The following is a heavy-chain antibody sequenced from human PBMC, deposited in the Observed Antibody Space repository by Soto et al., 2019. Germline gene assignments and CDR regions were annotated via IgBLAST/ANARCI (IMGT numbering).Heavy chain of an antibody. Sequence: QVQLVQSGAEVKKPGSSVKVSCKASGGTFSSYTISWVRQAPGQGIEWMGRIIPILGIANYAQKFQGRVTITADKSTSTAYMELSSLRSEDTAVYYCARDTAFYDISTGYSTRFDPWGQGTLVTVSS. J-gene: IGHJ5*02. CDR2: IIPILGIA. D-gene: IGHD3-9*01. CDR1: GGTFSSYT. V-gene: IGHV1-69*08. CDR3: ARDTAFYDISTGYSTRFDP.